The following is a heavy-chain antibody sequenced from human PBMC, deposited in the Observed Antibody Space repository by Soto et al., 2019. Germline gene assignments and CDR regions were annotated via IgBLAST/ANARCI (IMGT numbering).Heavy chain of an antibody. CDR1: GCTFTSHG. CDR3: ARSCPDISCYFSY. J-gene: IGHJ4*02. V-gene: IGHV1-18*01. D-gene: IGHD3-22*01. Sequence: QVQLVQSGVEVKEPGASVKVSCKASGCTFTSHGLTWVRQAPRQGPEWMGWISTYNGNTNYAQKYQDRDTMTTDTSTSTAYMELRSLRSDDTAVYYCARSCPDISCYFSYLGQGTPVTVSS. CDR2: ISTYNGNT.